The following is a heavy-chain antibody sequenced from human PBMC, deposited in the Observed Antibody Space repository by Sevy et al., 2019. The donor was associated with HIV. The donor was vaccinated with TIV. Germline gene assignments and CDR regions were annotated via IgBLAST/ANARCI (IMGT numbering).Heavy chain of an antibody. Sequence: GGSLRLSCAASGFTFSIYSMNWVRQAPGKGLEWVSSSSSSSNYIYYADSVKGRFTISRDNAKNSLYLQMNSLRAEDTAVYYCARDRLGITISAEWGGGMDVWGQGTTVTVSS. CDR3: ARDRLGITISAEWGGGMDV. CDR1: GFTFSIYS. CDR2: SSSSSNYI. J-gene: IGHJ6*02. V-gene: IGHV3-21*01. D-gene: IGHD3-3*01.